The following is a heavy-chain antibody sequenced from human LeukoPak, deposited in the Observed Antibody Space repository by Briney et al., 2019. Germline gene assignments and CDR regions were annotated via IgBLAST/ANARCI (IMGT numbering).Heavy chain of an antibody. J-gene: IGHJ4*02. CDR3: AREEGSIAVAGLIDY. D-gene: IGHD6-19*01. Sequence: ASVKVSCKASGYTFTGHYMHWVRQALGQGLEWMGRINPNSGGTNYAQKFQGRVTMTRDTSISTAYMELSRLRSDDTAVYYCAREEGSIAVAGLIDYWGQGTLVTVSS. CDR1: GYTFTGHY. CDR2: INPNSGGT. V-gene: IGHV1-2*06.